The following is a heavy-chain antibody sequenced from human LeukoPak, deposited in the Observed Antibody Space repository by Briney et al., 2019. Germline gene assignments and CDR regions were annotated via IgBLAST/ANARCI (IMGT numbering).Heavy chain of an antibody. CDR2: IYYSGST. CDR3: ARDRWVRGVYGDAVYGPNGMDV. D-gene: IGHD4-17*01. Sequence: SQTLSLTCTVSGGSIGSGNNYWSCIRQHPGKGLEWIGYIYYSGSTYYNPSLKSRVTISVDTSKNQFSLELSYLTAEDTAVYYCARDRWVRGVYGDAVYGPNGMDVWGQGTTVTVSS. V-gene: IGHV4-31*03. CDR1: GGSIGSGNNY. J-gene: IGHJ6*02.